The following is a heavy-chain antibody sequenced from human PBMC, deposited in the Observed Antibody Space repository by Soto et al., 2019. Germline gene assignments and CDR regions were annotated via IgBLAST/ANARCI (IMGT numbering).Heavy chain of an antibody. J-gene: IGHJ4*02. D-gene: IGHD6-13*01. CDR3: ARYSSSWYDDY. CDR2: NSGSGGST. V-gene: IGHV3-23*01. CDR1: GFTFSSYA. Sequence: EVQLLESGGGLVQPGGSLRLSCAASGFTFSSYAMTWVRQAPGKGLEWVSANSGSGGSTYYADSVKGQFTISRDNSKNTLYLQLISLTAEDTAVYYCARYSSSWYDDYWGQGTLVTVSS.